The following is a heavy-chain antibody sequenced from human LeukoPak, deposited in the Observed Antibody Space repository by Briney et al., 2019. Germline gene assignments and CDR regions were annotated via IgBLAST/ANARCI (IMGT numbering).Heavy chain of an antibody. J-gene: IGHJ5*02. CDR1: GGTFSSYA. D-gene: IGHD2-21*01. CDR2: IIPIFGTA. CDR3: ARLCSIRWCLHDWFDP. Sequence: SVKVSCKASGGTFSSYAFSWVRQAPGQGLEWMGGIIPIFGTANYAQKFQGRVTITADKSTSTAYMELRSLRSDDTAVYYCARLCSIRWCLHDWFDPWGQGTLVTVSS. V-gene: IGHV1-69*06.